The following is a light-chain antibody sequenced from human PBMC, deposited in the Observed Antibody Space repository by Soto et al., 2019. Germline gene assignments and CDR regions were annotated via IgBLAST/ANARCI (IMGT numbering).Light chain of an antibody. Sequence: DIQMTQSPSNLSASVGNRVTITCRASQTISSWLAWYQQKPGKAPKPLIYDASTLKTGVPSRFSGSGSGSEFNFTITGLQPDDFATYFCQQYNTYATFGQGTRLEIK. CDR3: QQYNTYAT. V-gene: IGKV1-5*01. J-gene: IGKJ5*01. CDR2: DAS. CDR1: QTISSW.